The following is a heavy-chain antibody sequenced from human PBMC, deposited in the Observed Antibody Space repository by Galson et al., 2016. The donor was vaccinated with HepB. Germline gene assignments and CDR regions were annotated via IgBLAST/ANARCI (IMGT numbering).Heavy chain of an antibody. Sequence: SVKVSCKVSGYSLTEVSMHWVRQAPGKGLEWMGGFEPEDGETIYAQKFQGRVTVTEDASTDKAYMELSSLRSDDTAVYYWAVGAMATWGQGTLVTVSS. CDR3: AVGAMAT. J-gene: IGHJ5*02. CDR1: GYSLTEVS. D-gene: IGHD1-26*01. CDR2: FEPEDGET. V-gene: IGHV1-24*01.